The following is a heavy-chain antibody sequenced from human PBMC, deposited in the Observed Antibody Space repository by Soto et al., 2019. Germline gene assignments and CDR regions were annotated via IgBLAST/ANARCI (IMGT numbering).Heavy chain of an antibody. CDR3: ARSRPRYYYYYYGMDV. CDR1: GFTFSDHY. J-gene: IGHJ6*02. V-gene: IGHV3-72*01. Sequence: GSLRLSCAASGFTFSDHYMDWVRQAPGKGLEWVGRTRNKANSYTTDYAASVKGRFTISRDDSKNSLYLQMNSLKTEDTAVYYCARSRPRYYYYYYGMDVWGQGTTVTVSS. CDR2: TRNKANSYTT.